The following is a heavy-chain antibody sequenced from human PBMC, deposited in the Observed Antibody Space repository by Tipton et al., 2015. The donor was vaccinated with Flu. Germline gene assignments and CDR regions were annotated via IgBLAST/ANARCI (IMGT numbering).Heavy chain of an antibody. D-gene: IGHD6-19*01. CDR2: IYHSGST. J-gene: IGHJ4*02. CDR1: GYSISSSYY. Sequence: TLSLTCTVSGYSISSSYYWGWIRQPPGKGLEWIGSIYHSGSTYYNPSLKSRVTISVDTSKNQFSLKLSSVTAADTAVYYCARDLGGHSSGWKGPFDYWGQGTLVTVSS. V-gene: IGHV4-38-2*02. CDR3: ARDLGGHSSGWKGPFDY.